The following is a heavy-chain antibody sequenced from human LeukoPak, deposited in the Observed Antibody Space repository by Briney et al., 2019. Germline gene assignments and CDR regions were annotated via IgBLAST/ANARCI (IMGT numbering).Heavy chain of an antibody. J-gene: IGHJ5*02. CDR3: ARGADDSILSWFDP. CDR1: GGSISSYY. CDR2: IYYSGST. V-gene: IGHV4-59*01. Sequence: SETLSLTCTVSGGSISSYYWSWIRQPPGKGLEWIGYIYYSGSTNYNPSLKSRATISVDTSKNQFSLKLSSVTAADTAVYYCARGADDSILSWFDPWGQGTLVTVSS. D-gene: IGHD3-22*01.